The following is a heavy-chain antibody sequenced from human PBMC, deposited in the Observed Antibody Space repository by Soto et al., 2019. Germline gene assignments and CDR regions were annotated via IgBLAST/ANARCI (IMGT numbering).Heavy chain of an antibody. D-gene: IGHD3-3*01. V-gene: IGHV1-2*02. CDR3: ARTSRGVVIPFDY. Sequence: ASVKVSCKASGYTFTGYYMHWVRQAPGQGLEWMGWINPNSGGTNYAQKFQGRVTMTRDTSISTAYMELSRLRSDDTAVYYCARTSRGVVIPFDYWGQGTQVTVSS. J-gene: IGHJ4*02. CDR1: GYTFTGYY. CDR2: INPNSGGT.